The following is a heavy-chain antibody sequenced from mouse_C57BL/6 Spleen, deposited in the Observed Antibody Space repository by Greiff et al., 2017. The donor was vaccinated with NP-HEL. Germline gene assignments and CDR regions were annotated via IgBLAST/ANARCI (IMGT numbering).Heavy chain of an antibody. D-gene: IGHD4-1*01. Sequence: EVKLVESGGDLVKPGGSLKLSCAASGFTFSSYGMSWVRQTPDKRLEWVATISSGGSYTYYPDSVKGRFTISRDNAKNTLYLQMSSLKSEDTAMYYCARELTGTRYFDVWGTGTTVTVSS. J-gene: IGHJ1*03. CDR2: ISSGGSYT. CDR3: ARELTGTRYFDV. V-gene: IGHV5-6*02. CDR1: GFTFSSYG.